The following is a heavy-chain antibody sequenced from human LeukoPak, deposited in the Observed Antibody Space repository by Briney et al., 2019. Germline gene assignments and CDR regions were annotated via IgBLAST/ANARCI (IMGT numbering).Heavy chain of an antibody. J-gene: IGHJ5*02. CDR3: AKVVIHYVPSYNWFDP. CDR2: ISGSGGST. CDR1: GFTFSSYA. V-gene: IGHV3-23*01. Sequence: GGSLRHSCAASGFTFSSYAMSWGRQAPGKGLEWVSAISGSGGSTYYADSVKGRFTISRDNSKNTLYLQMNSLRAEDTAVYYCAKVVIHYVPSYNWFDPWGQGTVLTVSS. D-gene: IGHD3-16*01.